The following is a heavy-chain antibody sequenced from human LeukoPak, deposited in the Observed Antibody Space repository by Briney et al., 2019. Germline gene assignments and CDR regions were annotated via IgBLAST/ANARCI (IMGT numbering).Heavy chain of an antibody. Sequence: ASVKVSCKTSGYTFTSYGISWVRQAPGQGLECMGWISTYNGNTNYAQKLQGRVTMTTDTSTTTAYMELRSLRSDDSAVYYCARRGGQLWPLDYWGQGTLVTVSS. D-gene: IGHD5-18*01. CDR1: GYTFTSYG. CDR3: ARRGGQLWPLDY. V-gene: IGHV1-18*04. CDR2: ISTYNGNT. J-gene: IGHJ4*02.